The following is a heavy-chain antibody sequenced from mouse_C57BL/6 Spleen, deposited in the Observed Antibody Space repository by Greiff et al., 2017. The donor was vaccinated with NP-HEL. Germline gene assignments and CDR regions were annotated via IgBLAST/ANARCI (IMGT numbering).Heavy chain of an antibody. Sequence: VQGVESGAELARPGASVKLSCKASGYTFTSYGISWVKQRTGQGLEWIGEIYPRSGNTYYNEKFKGKATLTADKSSSTAYMELRSLTSEDSAVYFCASDYDEGYWGQGTTLTVSS. CDR3: ASDYDEGY. CDR1: GYTFTSYG. CDR2: IYPRSGNT. V-gene: IGHV1-81*01. J-gene: IGHJ2*01. D-gene: IGHD2-4*01.